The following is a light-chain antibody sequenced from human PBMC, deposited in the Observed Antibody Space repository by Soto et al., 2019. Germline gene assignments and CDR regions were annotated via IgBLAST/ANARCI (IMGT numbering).Light chain of an antibody. J-gene: IGKJ4*02. CDR3: QQRSNSFHT. V-gene: IGKV3-11*01. Sequence: EIELTQSPASLSLSKGERATLSCRASQSVSTYLTWYQQKPGQAPRLLIYATANMASGIPARFSGSGSGTDFTLTFSSLQPEDFAVYYCQQRSNSFHTFGGGSKVDIK. CDR2: ATA. CDR1: QSVSTY.